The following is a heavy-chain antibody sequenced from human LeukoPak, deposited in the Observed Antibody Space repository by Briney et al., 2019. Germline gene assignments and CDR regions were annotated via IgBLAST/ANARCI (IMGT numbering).Heavy chain of an antibody. V-gene: IGHV4-39*01. D-gene: IGHD4-17*01. J-gene: IGHJ4*02. CDR1: GGSISSSSFY. Sequence: SETLSLTCTVSGGSISSSSFYWGWIRQPPGKGLEWIGIIYYSVSTYYNPSLKSRVTISVDTSKNQLSLKLSSVTAADTAVYYCARVPTVTFFDYWGQGTLVTVSS. CDR2: IYYSVST. CDR3: ARVPTVTFFDY.